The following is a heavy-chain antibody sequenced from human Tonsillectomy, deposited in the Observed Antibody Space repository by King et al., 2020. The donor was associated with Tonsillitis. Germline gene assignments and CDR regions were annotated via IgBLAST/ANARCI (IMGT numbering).Heavy chain of an antibody. V-gene: IGHV1-18*01. CDR3: ARDRDLRREMAWFDP. CDR2: ISAYNGNT. D-gene: IGHD5-24*01. Sequence: VQLGQSGAEVKKPGASVKVSCKASGYTFTSYGISWVRQAPGQGLEWMGWISAYNGNTNYAQKLQGRVTMTTDTTTSTAYMELRRLRSDDTAVYYCARDRDLRREMAWFDPWGQGTLVTVSS. J-gene: IGHJ5*02. CDR1: GYTFTSYG.